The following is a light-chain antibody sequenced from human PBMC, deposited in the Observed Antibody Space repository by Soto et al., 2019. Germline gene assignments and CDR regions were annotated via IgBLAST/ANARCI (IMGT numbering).Light chain of an antibody. V-gene: IGKV3-15*01. CDR2: GAS. J-gene: IGKJ5*01. CDR1: ESVSSN. CDR3: QQYNSWHPIT. Sequence: EVVMTQSPATLSVSPGERATLSCRASESVSSNLAWYQQRPGQAPRLVIYGASTRATGIPASFSGGGSGTEFTLTISSLQSEDFAVYYCQQYNSWHPITFGHGTRPEIK.